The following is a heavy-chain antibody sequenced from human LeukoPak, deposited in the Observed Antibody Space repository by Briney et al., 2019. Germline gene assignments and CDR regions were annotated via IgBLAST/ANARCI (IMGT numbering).Heavy chain of an antibody. D-gene: IGHD3-3*01. V-gene: IGHV1-2*02. CDR3: ARVGVRACFDY. J-gene: IGHJ4*02. CDR1: GYYFIGYY. CDR2: INPNSGDT. Sequence: ASVKVSCKTSGYYFIGYYIHWVRQAPGQGLEWLGWINPNSGDTNYAQKFQGRVTMTRDTPIRTVYMELSRLRSDDTAVYYCARVGVRACFDYWGQGTLVTVSS.